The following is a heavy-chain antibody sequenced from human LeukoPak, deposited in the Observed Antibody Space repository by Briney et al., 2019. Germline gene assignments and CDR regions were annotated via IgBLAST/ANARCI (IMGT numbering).Heavy chain of an antibody. V-gene: IGHV4-59*08. J-gene: IGHJ4*02. CDR3: ARARGGYFDY. CDR2: IYYRST. Sequence: PSETLSLACTVSGGSISGDYWSWIRQSPGKGLEWTGFIYYRSTNYNPSLKSRVTISVDTSKNQFSLKLSSVTAADTAAYYCARARGGYFDYWGQGTLVTVSS. CDR1: GGSISGDY.